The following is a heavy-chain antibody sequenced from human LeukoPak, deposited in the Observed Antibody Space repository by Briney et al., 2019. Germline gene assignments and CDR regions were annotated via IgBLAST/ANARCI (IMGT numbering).Heavy chain of an antibody. Sequence: GGSLRLSCAASGFTFSSYAMHWVRQAPGKGLEWVAVISYDGSNIFYADSVKGRFTISRDNSKNTLYLQMNSLRAEDTALYYCAREVVPAASNWFDPWGQGTLVTVSS. CDR1: GFTFSSYA. V-gene: IGHV3-30-3*01. CDR2: ISYDGSNI. CDR3: AREVVPAASNWFDP. D-gene: IGHD2-2*01. J-gene: IGHJ5*02.